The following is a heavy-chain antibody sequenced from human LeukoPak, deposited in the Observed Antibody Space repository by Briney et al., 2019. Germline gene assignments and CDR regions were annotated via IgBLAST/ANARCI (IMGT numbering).Heavy chain of an antibody. V-gene: IGHV1-69*13. J-gene: IGHJ4*02. Sequence: SVKVSCKASGGTFSSYAISWVRQAPGQGLEWMGGIIPIFGTANYAQKFQGRVTITADESTSTAYMELSSLRSEDTAVYYCATFRVEYSSPPPAFDYWGQGTLVTVSS. D-gene: IGHD6-6*01. CDR1: GGTFSSYA. CDR2: IIPIFGTA. CDR3: ATFRVEYSSPPPAFDY.